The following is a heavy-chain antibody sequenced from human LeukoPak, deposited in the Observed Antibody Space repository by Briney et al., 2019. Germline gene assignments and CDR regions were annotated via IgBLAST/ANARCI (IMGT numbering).Heavy chain of an antibody. CDR2: INLNSGGT. Sequence: ASVKVSCKASGYTFTGYYIHWVRQAPGQGLEWMGWINLNSGGTNQARKFQGRVTMTRDTSISTAYMELSRVTSDDTAMYFCARDNEMALDYWSQGTLVTVSS. CDR3: ARDNEMALDY. D-gene: IGHD5-24*01. CDR1: GYTFTGYY. J-gene: IGHJ4*02. V-gene: IGHV1-2*02.